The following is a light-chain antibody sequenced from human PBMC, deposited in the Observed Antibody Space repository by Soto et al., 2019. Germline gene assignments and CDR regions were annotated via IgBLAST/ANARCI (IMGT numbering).Light chain of an antibody. CDR1: QSVSSN. V-gene: IGKV3-15*01. J-gene: IGKJ4*01. CDR2: GAS. CDR3: QQYNNWPLT. Sequence: EIVMTQSPATLSVSPGERATLSCRASQSVSSNLAWYQQKPGQAPRLLIYGASTSATGIPARFSGSGSGTEFTLTISSLQSEDFAVYYCQQYNNWPLTFGGGTKVEIQ.